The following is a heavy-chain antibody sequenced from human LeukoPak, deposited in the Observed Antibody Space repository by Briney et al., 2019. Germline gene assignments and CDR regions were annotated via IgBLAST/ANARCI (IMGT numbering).Heavy chain of an antibody. CDR2: IYYSGSN. CDR1: GGSISSYY. Sequence: SETLSLTCTVSGGSISSYYWSWIRQPPGKGLEWSGYIYYSGSNNYNPSLKSRVTISVDTSKNQFSLKLSSVTAADTAVYYCARAVAARYYYYYMDVWGKGTTVSVSS. CDR3: ARAVAARYYYYYMDV. D-gene: IGHD6-6*01. V-gene: IGHV4-59*01. J-gene: IGHJ6*03.